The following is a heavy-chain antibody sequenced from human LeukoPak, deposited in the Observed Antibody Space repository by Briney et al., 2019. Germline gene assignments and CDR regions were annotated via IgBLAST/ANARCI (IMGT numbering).Heavy chain of an antibody. D-gene: IGHD2-2*01. Sequence: SETLSLTCTISGLSISEGSRYYWVWIRQPPGKGLEWIGSVDFGGSTYYNPSLKSRVTISVDTSKNQFSLKLSSVTAADTAVYYCAILREDCSSTSCYDGYFQHWGQGTLVTVSS. J-gene: IGHJ1*01. V-gene: IGHV4-39*07. CDR1: GLSISEGSRYY. CDR2: VDFGGST. CDR3: AILREDCSSTSCYDGYFQH.